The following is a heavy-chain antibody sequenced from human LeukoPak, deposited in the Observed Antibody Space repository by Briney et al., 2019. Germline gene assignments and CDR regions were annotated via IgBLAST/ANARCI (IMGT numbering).Heavy chain of an antibody. CDR2: IYYSGST. V-gene: IGHV4-59*01. CDR1: GGSFSSYY. J-gene: IGHJ4*02. CDR3: ARGRYYDNSDYPYYFDY. Sequence: SETLSLTCAVYGGSFSSYYWSWIRQPPGKGLEWIGYIYYSGSTNYNPSLKSRVTISVDTSKNQFSLKLSSVTAADTAVYYCARGRYYDNSDYPYYFDYWGQGTLVTVSS. D-gene: IGHD3-22*01.